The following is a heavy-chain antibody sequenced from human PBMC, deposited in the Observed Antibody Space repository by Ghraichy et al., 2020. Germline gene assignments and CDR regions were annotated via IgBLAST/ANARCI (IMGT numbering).Heavy chain of an antibody. Sequence: TLSLTCTVSGGSVSSGSYYWSWIRQPPGKGLEWIGYIYYSGSTNYNPSLKSRVTISVDTSKNQFSLKLSSVTAADTAVYYCARGREPVPLYYYYMDVWGKGTTVTVSS. CDR2: IYYSGST. J-gene: IGHJ6*03. CDR1: GGSVSSGSYY. V-gene: IGHV4-61*01. CDR3: ARGREPVPLYYYYMDV.